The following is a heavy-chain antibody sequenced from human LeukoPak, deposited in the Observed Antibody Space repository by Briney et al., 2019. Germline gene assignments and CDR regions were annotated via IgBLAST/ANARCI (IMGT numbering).Heavy chain of an antibody. V-gene: IGHV3-74*01. Sequence: GGSLRLSCAASGFTFSNYWMIWVRQAPGKGLVWVSRINSDGRSTTYADSVKGRFTISRDNAKNTLYLQMNSVRVEDTAMYYCATGAFYDSRIFQYWGQGTLVTVSS. CDR3: ATGAFYDSRIFQY. CDR1: GFTFSNYW. D-gene: IGHD3-22*01. CDR2: INSDGRST. J-gene: IGHJ1*01.